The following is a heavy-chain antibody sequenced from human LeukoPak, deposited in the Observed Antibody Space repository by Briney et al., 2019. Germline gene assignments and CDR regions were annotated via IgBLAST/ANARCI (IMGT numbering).Heavy chain of an antibody. Sequence: SETLSLTCAVYGASFSGYYWSWIRQPPGKGLEWIGEINHSGSTNYNPSLKSRVTVSVDTSKNQFSLKFTSVTAADTAVYYCARLGYCSSTSCPRTTFRWFDPWGQGTLVTVSS. CDR3: ARLGYCSSTSCPRTTFRWFDP. D-gene: IGHD2-2*03. V-gene: IGHV4-34*01. J-gene: IGHJ5*02. CDR2: INHSGST. CDR1: GASFSGYY.